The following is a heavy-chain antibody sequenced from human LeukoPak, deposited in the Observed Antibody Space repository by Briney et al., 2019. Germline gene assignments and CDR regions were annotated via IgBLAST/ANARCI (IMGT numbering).Heavy chain of an antibody. CDR1: GVTLSSYA. V-gene: IGHV1-69*01. J-gene: IGHJ5*02. CDR3: ARRQTGYTFPNWFDP. CDR2: IIPIFGTA. D-gene: IGHD5-18*01. Sequence: GSSVKVSCKASGVTLSSYAISWVRQAPGQGLEWMGGIIPIFGTANYAQKFQGRVTITADESTSTAYMELSSLRSEDTAVYYCARRQTGYTFPNWFDPWGQGTLVTVSS.